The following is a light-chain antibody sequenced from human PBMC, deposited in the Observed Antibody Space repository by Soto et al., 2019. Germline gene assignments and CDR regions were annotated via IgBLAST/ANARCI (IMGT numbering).Light chain of an antibody. V-gene: IGLV2-14*01. Sequence: QSVLTQPASVSGSPGQSITISCTGTSSDVGGYNYVSWYQRHPGKAPKLMIYDVNTRPSGVSNRFSGSKSGNTASLTISGLQAEDEADYYCSSYTSSISFGGGTKLTVL. CDR1: SSDVGGYNY. CDR2: DVN. CDR3: SSYTSSIS. J-gene: IGLJ2*01.